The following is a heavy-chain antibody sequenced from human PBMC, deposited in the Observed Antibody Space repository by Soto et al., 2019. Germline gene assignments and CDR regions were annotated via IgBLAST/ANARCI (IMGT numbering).Heavy chain of an antibody. Sequence: ASVKVSCKASGGTFSSYAISWVRQAPGQGLEWMGGIIPIFGTANYAQKFQGRVTITADESTSTAYMELSSLRSEDTAVYYCARDLSYSSSWYEYFQHWGQGTLVTVSS. J-gene: IGHJ1*01. CDR3: ARDLSYSSSWYEYFQH. CDR1: GGTFSSYA. D-gene: IGHD6-13*01. CDR2: IIPIFGTA. V-gene: IGHV1-69*13.